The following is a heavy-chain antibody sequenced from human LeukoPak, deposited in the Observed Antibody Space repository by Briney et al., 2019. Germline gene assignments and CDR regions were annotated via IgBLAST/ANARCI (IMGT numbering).Heavy chain of an antibody. Sequence: PSETLSLTCTVSGGSISSYYWSWIRQPPGKGLEWIGYIYYSGSAKYNPSLASRVTISVDTSKKQFSLNLRSVTAADTAVYYCARHITYGSGSSRGNDYWGQGTLVTVSS. CDR2: IYYSGSA. D-gene: IGHD3-10*01. V-gene: IGHV4-59*08. CDR3: ARHITYGSGSSRGNDY. J-gene: IGHJ4*02. CDR1: GGSISSYY.